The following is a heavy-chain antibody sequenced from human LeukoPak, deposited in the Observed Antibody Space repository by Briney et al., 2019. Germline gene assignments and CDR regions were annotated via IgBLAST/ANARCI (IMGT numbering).Heavy chain of an antibody. V-gene: IGHV3-49*03. Sequence: PGRSLRLSCTASGFTFGVYAMSWFRQAPGKGLEWVGFIRSKAYGGTTEYAASVKGRFTISRDDSKSIAYLQMNSLKTEDTAVYYCTRRYSGSYSDYWGQGTLVTVSS. CDR1: GFTFGVYA. CDR2: IRSKAYGGTT. D-gene: IGHD1-26*01. J-gene: IGHJ4*02. CDR3: TRRYSGSYSDY.